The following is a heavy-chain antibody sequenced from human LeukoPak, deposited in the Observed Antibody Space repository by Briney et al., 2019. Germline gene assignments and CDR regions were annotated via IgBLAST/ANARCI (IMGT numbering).Heavy chain of an antibody. CDR2: INHSGST. D-gene: IGHD4-23*01. CDR3: ARDRDGGGAVDY. Sequence: SETLSLTCAVYGGSFSGYYWSWIRQPPGKGLEWIGEINHSGSTNYNPSLKSRVTISVDTSKNQFSLKLSSVTAADTAVYYCARDRDGGGAVDYWGQGTLVTVSS. J-gene: IGHJ4*02. V-gene: IGHV4-34*01. CDR1: GGSFSGYY.